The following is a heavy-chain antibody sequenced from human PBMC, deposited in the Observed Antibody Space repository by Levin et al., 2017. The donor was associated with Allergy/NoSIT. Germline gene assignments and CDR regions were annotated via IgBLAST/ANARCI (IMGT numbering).Heavy chain of an antibody. CDR2: IWYDGSNK. V-gene: IGHV3-33*01. CDR3: ARGEEWELPTQDFDY. CDR1: GFTFSSYG. Sequence: AGGSLRLSCAASGFTFSSYGMHWVRQAPGKGLEWVAVIWYDGSNKYYADSVKGRFTISRDNSKNTLYLQMNSLRAEDTAVYYCARGEEWELPTQDFDYWGQGTLVTVSS. J-gene: IGHJ4*02. D-gene: IGHD1-26*01.